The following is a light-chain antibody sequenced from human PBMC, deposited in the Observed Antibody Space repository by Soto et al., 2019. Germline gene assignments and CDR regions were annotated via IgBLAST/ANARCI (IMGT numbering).Light chain of an antibody. Sequence: DIQMTQSPSSLSASVGDRVTITCRASQNIDTYLNWYQQKSGKAPNLLIYAASTLQSGVPSRFSGSGSGTDFTLTISSLEPEDAAVYYCQQRSNWPPWTFGPGTKVDF. CDR3: QQRSNWPPWT. J-gene: IGKJ3*01. CDR2: AAS. V-gene: IGKV1-39*01. CDR1: QNIDTY.